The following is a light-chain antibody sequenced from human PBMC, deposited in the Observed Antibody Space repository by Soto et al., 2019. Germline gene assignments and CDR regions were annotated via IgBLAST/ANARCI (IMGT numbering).Light chain of an antibody. CDR1: QSITTY. V-gene: IGKV1-39*01. Sequence: DIQMTQSPSSLSASVGDRVTIICRASQSITTYLNWYQQKAGKAPKLLIYAASSLKSGVPSRFSGSGSGTDFTLTINSLQPEDFATYYCQQSYITPRTFGQGTKLEIK. CDR3: QQSYITPRT. J-gene: IGKJ2*01. CDR2: AAS.